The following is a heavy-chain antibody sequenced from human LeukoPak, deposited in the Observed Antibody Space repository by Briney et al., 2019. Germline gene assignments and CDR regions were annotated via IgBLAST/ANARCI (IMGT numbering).Heavy chain of an antibody. V-gene: IGHV3-30*18. CDR3: AKDHSSGPADYYFDY. Sequence: GRSLRLSCAASGFTFSNYGMHWVRQAPGKGLEGGAVISYDGSDKYYADSVKGRFTISRDNSKNTLYLQMNSLRAEDTAVYYCAKDHSSGPADYYFDYWGQGTLVTVSS. J-gene: IGHJ4*02. CDR2: ISYDGSDK. CDR1: GFTFSNYG. D-gene: IGHD6-19*01.